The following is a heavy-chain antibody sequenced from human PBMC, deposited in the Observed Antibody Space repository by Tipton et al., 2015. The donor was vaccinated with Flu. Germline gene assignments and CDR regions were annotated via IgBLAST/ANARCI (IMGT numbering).Heavy chain of an antibody. D-gene: IGHD2-21*01. J-gene: IGHJ4*02. CDR2: IYTSGST. V-gene: IGHV4-4*08. Sequence: TLSLTCTVSGGSISSYYWSWIRQPPGKGLEWIGYIYTSGSTNYNPSLKSRVTISVDTSKNQFSLKLSSVTAADTAVYYCARDYGGHIYYWGQGTLVTVSS. CDR1: GGSISSYY. CDR3: ARDYGGHIYY.